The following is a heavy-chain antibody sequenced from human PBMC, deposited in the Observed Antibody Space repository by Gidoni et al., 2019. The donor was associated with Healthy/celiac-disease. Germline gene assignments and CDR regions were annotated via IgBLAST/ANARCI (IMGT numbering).Heavy chain of an antibody. Sequence: QITLKESGPTLVKPTQTLTLTCTFSGFSLITSGVGVGWIRQPPGKALEWLALIYWDDDKRYSPSLKSRLTITKDTSKNQVVLTMTNMDPVDTATYYCAHKHLDYGDYAVHYYFDYWGQGTLVTVSS. CDR1: GFSLITSGVG. V-gene: IGHV2-5*02. CDR3: AHKHLDYGDYAVHYYFDY. D-gene: IGHD4-17*01. J-gene: IGHJ4*02. CDR2: IYWDDDK.